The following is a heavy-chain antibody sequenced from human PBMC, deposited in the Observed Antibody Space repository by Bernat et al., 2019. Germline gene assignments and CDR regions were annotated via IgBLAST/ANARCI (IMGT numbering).Heavy chain of an antibody. V-gene: IGHV3-33*01. J-gene: IGHJ1*01. D-gene: IGHD2-15*01. CDR3: SGGGGSRWWYRAEYFQH. CDR2: IWYDGSNK. Sequence: QVQLVESGGGVVQPGRSLRLSCAASGFTFSSYGMHWVRQAPGKGLEWVAVIWYDGSNKYYAKSGKGRFTLPRNKSKNTLYLQMNKLRGGGTAVYYCSGGGGSRWWYRAEYFQHWGQGTLVTVSS. CDR1: GFTFSSYG.